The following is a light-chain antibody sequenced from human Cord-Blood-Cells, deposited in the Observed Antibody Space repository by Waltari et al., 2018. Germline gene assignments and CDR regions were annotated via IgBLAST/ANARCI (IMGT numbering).Light chain of an antibody. CDR1: TGAVPSGHY. CDR3: LLSYSGARV. J-gene: IGLJ3*02. CDR2: DTS. Sequence: QAVVTQEPSLTVSPGGTVTLTCGSSTGAVPSGHYPYWFQQKPGQAPRTLSYDTSNKHSWTPARFSGSLLGGKAALTLSGAQPEDEAEYYCLLSYSGARVFDGGTKLTVL. V-gene: IGLV7-46*01.